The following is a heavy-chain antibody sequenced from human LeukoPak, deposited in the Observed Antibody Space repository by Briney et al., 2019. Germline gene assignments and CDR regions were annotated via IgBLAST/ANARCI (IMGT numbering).Heavy chain of an antibody. D-gene: IGHD5-24*01. CDR3: AKDGRRDGYNYYYFDF. J-gene: IGHJ4*02. V-gene: IGHV3-53*01. CDR2: IYSGGST. Sequence: GGSLRLSCAASGFTVSSNYMSWVRQAPGKGLEWVSVIYSGGSTYYADSVKGRFTISRDNSKNTLYLQMNSLRAEDTAVYYCAKDGRRDGYNYYYFDFWGQGTLATVSS. CDR1: GFTVSSNY.